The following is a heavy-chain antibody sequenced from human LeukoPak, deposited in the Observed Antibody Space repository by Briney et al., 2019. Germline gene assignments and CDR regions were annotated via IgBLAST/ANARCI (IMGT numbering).Heavy chain of an antibody. J-gene: IGHJ5*02. D-gene: IGHD4-11*01. CDR1: GGSISISGYF. V-gene: IGHV4-39*01. CDR2: ISHNGRT. CDR3: ARHDFDYTTYNWFDP. Sequence: ASETLSLTCSVSGGSISISGYFWGWIRQPPGKGLEWIATISHNGRTYYNPSLKSRVTISSDTSKNQFSLRLSSVTAADTATYYCARHDFDYTTYNWFDPLGQGTLVTVSS.